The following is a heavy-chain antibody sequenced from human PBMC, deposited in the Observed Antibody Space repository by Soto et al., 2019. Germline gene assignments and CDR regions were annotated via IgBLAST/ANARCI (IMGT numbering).Heavy chain of an antibody. D-gene: IGHD3-16*02. J-gene: IGHJ3*02. CDR2: ISNDGNRK. CDR1: GFSFSGYG. CDR3: AKYRRQVSALDM. V-gene: IGHV3-30*18. Sequence: GGSLRLSCAASGFSFSGYGMNWVRQAPGRGLEWVTVISNDGNRKYYGESVKGRFSVSRDNDKDTLYLQMNGLRPEDTGVYYCAKYRRQVSALDMWGQGTTVTVSS.